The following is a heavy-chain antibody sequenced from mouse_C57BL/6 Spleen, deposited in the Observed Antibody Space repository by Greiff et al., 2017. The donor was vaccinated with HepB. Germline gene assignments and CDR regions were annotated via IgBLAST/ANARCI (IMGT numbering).Heavy chain of an antibody. CDR1: GYTFTSYW. CDR2: IDPSDSYT. CDR3: ARSGLLQNYFDY. V-gene: IGHV1-59*01. D-gene: IGHD2-3*01. J-gene: IGHJ2*01. Sequence: VQLQQSGAELVRPGTSVKLSCKASGYTFTSYWMHWVKQRPGQGLEWIGVIDPSDSYTNYNQKFKGKATLTVDTSSSTAYMQLSSLTSEDSAVYYCARSGLLQNYFDYWGQGTTLTVSS.